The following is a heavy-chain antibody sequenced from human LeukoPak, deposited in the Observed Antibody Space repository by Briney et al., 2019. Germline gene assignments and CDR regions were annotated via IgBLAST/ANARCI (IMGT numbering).Heavy chain of an antibody. CDR1: GYTFTSYD. V-gene: IGHV1-8*01. Sequence: ASVKVSCKASGYTFTSYDINWVRQATGQGLEWMGWMNPNSGNTGYAQKFQGRVTMTRNTSISTAYMELSSLRSKDTAVYYCARTRGYQYGMDVWGQGTTVTVSS. CDR3: ARTRGYQYGMDV. J-gene: IGHJ6*02. D-gene: IGHD5-18*01. CDR2: MNPNSGNT.